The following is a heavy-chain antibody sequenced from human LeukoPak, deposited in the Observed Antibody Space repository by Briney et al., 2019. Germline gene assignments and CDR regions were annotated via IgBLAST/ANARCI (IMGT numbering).Heavy chain of an antibody. CDR2: IYYSGST. J-gene: IGHJ3*02. CDR3: ARHSRGSWMQGALMGAFDI. CDR1: GGSINSRSYY. D-gene: IGHD5-18*01. Sequence: SETLSLTCTVSGGSINSRSYYWGWIRQPPGKGLEWIGSIYYSGSTYYNPSLKSRVTISVDTSKKQFSLKLSSVTAADTALYYCARHSRGSWMQGALMGAFDIWGQGTMVTVSS. V-gene: IGHV4-39*01.